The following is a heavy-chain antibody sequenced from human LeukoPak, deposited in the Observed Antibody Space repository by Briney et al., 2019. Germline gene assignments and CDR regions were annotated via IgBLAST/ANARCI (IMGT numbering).Heavy chain of an antibody. Sequence: PSETLSLTCTVSGGSISSYYWSWIRQPPGKGLEWIGYIYYSGSTKYNPSLKSRLTISVDMSKNQISLKLSSVTAADTAVYYCARHPALDGLDYWGQGTLVTISS. J-gene: IGHJ4*02. V-gene: IGHV4-59*08. CDR1: GGSISSYY. D-gene: IGHD1-1*01. CDR2: IYYSGST. CDR3: ARHPALDGLDY.